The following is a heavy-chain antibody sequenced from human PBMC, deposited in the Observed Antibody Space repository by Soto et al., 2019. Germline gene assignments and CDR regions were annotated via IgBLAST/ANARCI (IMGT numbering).Heavy chain of an antibody. Sequence: GGSLRLSCAASGLTFSRYAMHWVRQAPGKGLEWVAVIIYDGSNKHYADSVQGRFTISRDNSKNTLYLQMNSLRAEDTAVYYCAAELGNTGYDGHDYWGQGTLVTVSS. V-gene: IGHV3-30*04. CDR3: AAELGNTGYDGHDY. CDR1: GLTFSRYA. J-gene: IGHJ4*02. D-gene: IGHD5-12*01. CDR2: IIYDGSNK.